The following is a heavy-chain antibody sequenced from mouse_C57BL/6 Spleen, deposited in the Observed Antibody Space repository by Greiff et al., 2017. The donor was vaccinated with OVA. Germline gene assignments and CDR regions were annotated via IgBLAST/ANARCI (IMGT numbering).Heavy chain of an antibody. CDR1: GYTFTDYY. Sequence: VKLMESGAELVRPGASVKLSCKASGYTFTDYYINWVKQRPGQGLEWIARIYPGSGNTYYNEKFKGKATLTAEKSSSTAYMQLSSLTSEDSAVYFCAIYYGYDVGFAYWGQGTLVTVSA. CDR3: AIYYGYDVGFAY. V-gene: IGHV1-76*01. J-gene: IGHJ3*01. D-gene: IGHD2-2*01. CDR2: IYPGSGNT.